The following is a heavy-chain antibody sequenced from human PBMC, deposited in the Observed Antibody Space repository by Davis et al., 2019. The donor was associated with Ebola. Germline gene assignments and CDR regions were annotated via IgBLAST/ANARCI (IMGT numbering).Heavy chain of an antibody. V-gene: IGHV4-34*01. D-gene: IGHD3-10*01. CDR1: GGSISSSY. J-gene: IGHJ6*02. Sequence: MPSETLSLTCTVSGGSISSSYWSWIRQPPGKGLEWIGEINHSGSTNYNPSLKSRVTISVDTSKNQFSLKLSSVTAADTAVYYCARGRYGSGSYYTSYYYGMEVWGQGTTVTVSS. CDR3: ARGRYGSGSYYTSYYYGMEV. CDR2: INHSGST.